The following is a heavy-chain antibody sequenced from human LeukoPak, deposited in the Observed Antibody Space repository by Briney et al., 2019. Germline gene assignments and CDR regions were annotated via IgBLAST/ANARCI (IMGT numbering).Heavy chain of an antibody. J-gene: IGHJ4*02. D-gene: IGHD6-13*01. CDR2: IYSSGST. CDR1: DGSISDYY. Sequence: NPSETLSLNSTVSDGSISDYYWSWIRQLAGQGLEWIGRIYSSGSTNYNPSLKSQLTMSVDTSKNQFSLKLSSVTAADTAVYYCARGDSSSWYYFDFWGQGTLGTVSS. CDR3: ARGDSSSWYYFDF. V-gene: IGHV4-4*07.